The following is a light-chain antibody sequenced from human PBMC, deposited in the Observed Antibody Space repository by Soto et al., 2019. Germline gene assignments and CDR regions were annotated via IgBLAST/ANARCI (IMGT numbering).Light chain of an antibody. V-gene: IGKV1-5*03. CDR2: KAS. CDR3: QHPGT. Sequence: DIQMTQSPSTLSASVGDRVTITCRASQSISSWLAWYQQKPGKAPKLLIYKASSLESGVPSRFSGSGSGTEFTLTISRLQPDDFATYYCQHPGTLGGGTKVEIK. CDR1: QSISSW. J-gene: IGKJ4*01.